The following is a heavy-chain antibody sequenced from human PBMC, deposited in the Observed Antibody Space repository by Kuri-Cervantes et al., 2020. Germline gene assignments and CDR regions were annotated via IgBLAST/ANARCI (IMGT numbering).Heavy chain of an antibody. CDR1: GFTFSSYC. CDR2: ISYDGSNK. D-gene: IGHD6-19*01. CDR3: AKVPEYRAVAGSFDY. Sequence: LSLTCAASGFTFSSYCMHWIRQAPGKGLEWVTVISYDGSNKYYADSGKGRFTISRDNSKNPLYLQRNSLRAADTGLYYCAKVPEYRAVAGSFDYWGQGTLVTFSS. J-gene: IGHJ4*02. V-gene: IGHV3-30*18.